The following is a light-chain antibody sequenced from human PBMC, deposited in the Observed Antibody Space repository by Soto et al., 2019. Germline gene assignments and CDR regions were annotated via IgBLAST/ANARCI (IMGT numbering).Light chain of an antibody. CDR3: SSYCSSLVGYV. CDR2: GNS. CDR1: SSNIGAGYD. J-gene: IGLJ1*01. Sequence: QSVLTQPPSVSGAPGQRVTISCTGSSSNIGAGYDVHWYQQLPGTAPKLLIYGNSNRPSGVPDRFSGSKSGTSASLAITGLLSEDGPSYFSSSYCSSLVGYVCGTGTKLTVL. V-gene: IGLV1-40*01.